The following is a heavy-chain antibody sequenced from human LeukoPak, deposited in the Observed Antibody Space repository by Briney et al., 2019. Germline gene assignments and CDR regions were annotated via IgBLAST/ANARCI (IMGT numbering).Heavy chain of an antibody. D-gene: IGHD1-26*01. CDR3: ARGNIVGAKLSGFDI. J-gene: IGHJ3*02. CDR1: GDPITNYY. CDR2: IYYTGNT. V-gene: IGHV4-59*01. Sequence: SETLSLTCAVSGDPITNYYWSWLRQPPGKGLEWIGYIYYTGNTNYNPSLKSRVTILVSTSKNHFSPKQSSMTTADPAVLYRARGNIVGAKLSGFDIWGQGTKATVSS.